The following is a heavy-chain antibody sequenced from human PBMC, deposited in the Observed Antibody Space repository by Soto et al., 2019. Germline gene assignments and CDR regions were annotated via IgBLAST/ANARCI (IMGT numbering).Heavy chain of an antibody. CDR2: IYDSGST. Sequence: AETLSLTCAVSGGSISSSNWWSCVRHPPGKGVEWIGEIYDSGSTNYNPSLKSRVTISVDKSKNQFSLKLSSVTAADTAVYYCARGVAVAGIGVDWFDPWGQGTLVTVSS. D-gene: IGHD6-19*01. CDR1: GGSISSSNW. CDR3: ARGVAVAGIGVDWFDP. V-gene: IGHV4-4*02. J-gene: IGHJ5*02.